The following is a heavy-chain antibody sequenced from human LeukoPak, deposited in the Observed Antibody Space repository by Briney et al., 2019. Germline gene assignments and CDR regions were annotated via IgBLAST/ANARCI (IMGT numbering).Heavy chain of an antibody. Sequence: SQTLSLTCTLSGGSISTYYWSWIRQPPGKGLEWIGYIYHSGSTNYNPSLKSRVTISVDISKNQFSLKLSSVTAADTAVYYCARGGGYASPIGYWGQGALVTVSS. CDR3: ARGGGYASPIGY. CDR2: IYHSGST. V-gene: IGHV4-59*01. CDR1: GGSISTYY. D-gene: IGHD5-12*01. J-gene: IGHJ4*02.